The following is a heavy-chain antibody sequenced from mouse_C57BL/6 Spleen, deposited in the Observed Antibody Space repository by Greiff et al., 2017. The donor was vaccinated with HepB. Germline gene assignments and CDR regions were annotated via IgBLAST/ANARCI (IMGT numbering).Heavy chain of an antibody. CDR2: IDPSDSYT. Sequence: QVQLQQPGAELVKPGASVKLSCKASGYTFTSYWMQWVKQRPGQGLEWIGEIDPSDSYTNYNQKFKGKATLTVDTSSSTAYMQLSSLTSEDSAVYYCALPYDGSSFDYWGQGTTLTVSS. CDR3: ALPYDGSSFDY. V-gene: IGHV1-50*01. CDR1: GYTFTSYW. D-gene: IGHD1-1*01. J-gene: IGHJ2*01.